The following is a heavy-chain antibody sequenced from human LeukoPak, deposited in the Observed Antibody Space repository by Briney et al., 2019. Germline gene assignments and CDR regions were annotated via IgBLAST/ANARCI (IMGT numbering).Heavy chain of an antibody. V-gene: IGHV1-2*06. CDR1: GYTFTGYY. J-gene: IGHJ4*02. D-gene: IGHD2-15*01. Sequence: ASVKVSFKASGYTFTGYYIHWVRQAPGQGREWMGRINPNSGGSNYAQKFQGRVTMTRDTSISTAYMELSRLGSDDTAVYFCARSLGYCSGGGCGYWGQGTLVTVSS. CDR2: INPNSGGS. CDR3: ARSLGYCSGGGCGY.